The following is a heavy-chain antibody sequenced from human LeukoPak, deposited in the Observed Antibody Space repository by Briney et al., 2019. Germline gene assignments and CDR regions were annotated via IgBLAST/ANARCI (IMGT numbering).Heavy chain of an antibody. V-gene: IGHV3-74*01. CDR3: ARVGMGLGYCSGGSCDGAFDI. D-gene: IGHD2-15*01. CDR2: INSDGSST. CDR1: RSTFSSYW. Sequence: PGGSLRLSCAASRSTFSSYWMHWVRQAPGKGLEWVSRINSDGSSTSYADSVKGRFTISRDNAKNTLYLQMNSLRAEDTAVYYCARVGMGLGYCSGGSCDGAFDIWGQGTMVTVSS. J-gene: IGHJ3*02.